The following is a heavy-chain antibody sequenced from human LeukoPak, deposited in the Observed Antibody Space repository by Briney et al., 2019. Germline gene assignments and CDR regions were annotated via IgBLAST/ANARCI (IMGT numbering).Heavy chain of an antibody. CDR1: GGSISSYY. D-gene: IGHD6-13*01. CDR3: ARSYSSSWYGMDV. V-gene: IGHV4-59*01. Sequence: SETLSLTCTVSGGSISSYYWSWIRQPPGKGLEWIGYIYYSGSTNYNPSLKSRVTISVDTSKNQFSLKLSSVTAADAAVYYCARSYSSSWYGMDVWGQGTTVTVSS. J-gene: IGHJ6*02. CDR2: IYYSGST.